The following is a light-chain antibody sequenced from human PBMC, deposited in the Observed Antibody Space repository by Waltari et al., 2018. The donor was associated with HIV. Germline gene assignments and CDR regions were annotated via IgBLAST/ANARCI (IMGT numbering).Light chain of an antibody. Sequence: DIVMTQSPDSLVVSLGESATINCKSSQSVLHNSNNKNYLAWYQQKPGQPPKVLIYWASSRQPGVPDRFSGSGSGTDFTLTISSLRAEDVAVYYCQQYYKTPPWTFGQGTKVEIK. J-gene: IGKJ1*01. V-gene: IGKV4-1*01. CDR2: WAS. CDR3: QQYYKTPPWT. CDR1: QSVLHNSNNKNY.